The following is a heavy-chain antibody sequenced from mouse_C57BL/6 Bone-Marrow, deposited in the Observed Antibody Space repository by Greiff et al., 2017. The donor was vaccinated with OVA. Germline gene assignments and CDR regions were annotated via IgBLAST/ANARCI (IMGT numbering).Heavy chain of an antibody. CDR1: EYEFPSHD. J-gene: IGHJ4*01. Sequence: EVKLVESGGGLVQPGESLKLSCESNEYEFPSHDMSWVRKTPEKRLELVAALNSDGGSTYYPDTMERRFIISRDNTKNNLSLQMRSRRLEDTALYYCARHWSDGYYVGADYAMDYWGQGTSVTVAS. D-gene: IGHD2-3*01. V-gene: IGHV5-2*01. CDR3: ARHWSDGYYVGADYAMDY. CDR2: LNSDGGST.